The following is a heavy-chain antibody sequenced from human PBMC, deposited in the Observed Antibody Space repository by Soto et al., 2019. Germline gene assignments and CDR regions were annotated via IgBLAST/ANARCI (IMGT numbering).Heavy chain of an antibody. D-gene: IGHD3-22*01. CDR2: IIPILGTA. V-gene: IGHV1-69*13. CDR1: GGSFSIFS. Sequence: SVKVSGKVSGGSFSIFSINCVLQSPVQRCEWMGGIIPILGTANFTQKFQDRVTFTADESTATAYMTLSSLTSEDTAFYYCTSFDSNGYYPQNHYWGPGTQVTVS. CDR3: TSFDSNGYYPQNHY. J-gene: IGHJ4*02.